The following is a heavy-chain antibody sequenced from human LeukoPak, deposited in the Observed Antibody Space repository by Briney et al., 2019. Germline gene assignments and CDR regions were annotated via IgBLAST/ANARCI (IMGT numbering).Heavy chain of an antibody. V-gene: IGHV3-21*01. Sequence: GGSLRLSCAASGFILSDYNMNCVRQAPGKGLEWVSFISISGTYITYADSVKGRFTISRDNAKNSLYLQMNSLRAEDTAVYSCARDLSATARAYDYWGQGTLVTVSS. CDR1: GFILSDYN. CDR2: ISISGTYI. J-gene: IGHJ4*02. D-gene: IGHD1-26*01. CDR3: ARDLSATARAYDY.